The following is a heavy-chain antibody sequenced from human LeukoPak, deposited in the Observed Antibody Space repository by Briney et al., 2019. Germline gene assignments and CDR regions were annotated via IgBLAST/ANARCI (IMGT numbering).Heavy chain of an antibody. Sequence: SETLSLTCTVSGGSISGSCCYWGWIRQTPGKDLEWIGSTSYSGSTHYNPSFKSRVTVSVDTSKNQFFLNLSSVTAADTSVYYCSRTTGDSAIIAAHWGQGTLVTVSS. V-gene: IGHV4-39*01. CDR1: GGSISGSCCY. CDR3: SRTTGDSAIIAAH. CDR2: TSYSGST. D-gene: IGHD3-16*01. J-gene: IGHJ4*02.